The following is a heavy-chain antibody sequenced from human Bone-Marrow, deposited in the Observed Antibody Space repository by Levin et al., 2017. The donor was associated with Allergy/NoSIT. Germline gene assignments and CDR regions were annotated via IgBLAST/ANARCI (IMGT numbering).Heavy chain of an antibody. CDR3: ARDQLTCHYDNSGFQQQERNFDL. J-gene: IGHJ2*01. CDR2: IWHDGSKQ. Sequence: GGSLRLSCEGSGFTFSNFGMHWVRQTPGKGLEWVALIWHDGSKQYYGDSVKGRLTISRDNSKNTLYLQMSRLRAEDTALYFCARDQLTCHYDNSGFQQQERNFDLWGRGTLVTVSS. CDR1: GFTFSNFG. D-gene: IGHD3-22*01. V-gene: IGHV3-33*01.